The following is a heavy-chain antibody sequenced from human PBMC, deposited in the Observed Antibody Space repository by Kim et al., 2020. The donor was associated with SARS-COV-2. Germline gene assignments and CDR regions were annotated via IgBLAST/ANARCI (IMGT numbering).Heavy chain of an antibody. J-gene: IGHJ4*02. D-gene: IGHD3-10*01. CDR1: GFTFSSYW. CDR3: ARVGGWFGELPTYLDY. V-gene: IGHV3-7*03. CDR2: IKQDGSEK. Sequence: GGSLRLSCAASGFTFSSYWMSWVRQAPGKGLEWVANIKQDGSEKYYVDSVKGRFTISRDNAKNSLYLQMNSLRAEDTAVYYCARVGGWFGELPTYLDYWGQGTLVTVSS.